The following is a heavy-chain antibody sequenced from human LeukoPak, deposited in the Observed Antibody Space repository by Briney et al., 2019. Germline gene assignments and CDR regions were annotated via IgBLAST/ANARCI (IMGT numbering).Heavy chain of an antibody. D-gene: IGHD2-15*01. V-gene: IGHV4-39*07. J-gene: IGHJ6*03. CDR3: ARDLGGYPFFMDV. CDR1: GGSIRSGDHH. Sequence: PSETLSLTCSVSGGSIRSGDHHWAWVRQPPGKGLEFIGSLDESGRPYYNRPLKSRVSISGDTSGKQFSLNLTSVTAADAAVYFCARDLGGYPFFMDVWGSGTTVIVSS. CDR2: LDESGRP.